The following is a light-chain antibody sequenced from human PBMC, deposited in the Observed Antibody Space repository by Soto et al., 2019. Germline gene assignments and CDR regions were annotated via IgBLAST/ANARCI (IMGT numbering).Light chain of an antibody. CDR1: SSNVGSYIL. V-gene: IGLV2-23*01. J-gene: IGLJ3*02. CDR2: EGS. Sequence: QSALTQPASVSGSPGQSITLSCTGTSSNVGSYILVSWYQQHPGRAPKLIIYEGSKRTSGVSNRFSGSKSGNTASLTISGLQAEDEADYYCCAYAGSSTWVFGGGTKLTVL. CDR3: CAYAGSSTWV.